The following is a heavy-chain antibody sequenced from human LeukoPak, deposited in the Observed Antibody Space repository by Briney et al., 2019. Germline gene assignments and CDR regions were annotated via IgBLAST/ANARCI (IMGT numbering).Heavy chain of an antibody. V-gene: IGHV3-48*02. D-gene: IGHD3-10*01. J-gene: IGHJ3*02. Sequence: GGSLRLSCAASGFTFSSYTMNWVRQAPGRGLEWVSYISTGGTTMSYADSVKGRFAISRDNAKNSLYLQMNSLRDEDTAVYYCAREGYGSHALDIWGQGTMVTVSS. CDR1: GFTFSSYT. CDR3: AREGYGSHALDI. CDR2: ISTGGTTM.